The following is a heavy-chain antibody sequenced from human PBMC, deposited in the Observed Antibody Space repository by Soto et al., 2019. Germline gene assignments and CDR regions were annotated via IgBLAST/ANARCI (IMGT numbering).Heavy chain of an antibody. Sequence: GESLKISCKGSVYSFTSYWIGWVRQMPGKGLEWMGIIYPGDSDTRYSPSFQGQVTISADKSISTAYLQWSSLKASDTAMYYCARFLDSPFYGMDVWGQGTTVTVSS. CDR3: ARFLDSPFYGMDV. V-gene: IGHV5-51*01. CDR2: IYPGDSDT. D-gene: IGHD2-2*03. CDR1: VYSFTSYW. J-gene: IGHJ6*02.